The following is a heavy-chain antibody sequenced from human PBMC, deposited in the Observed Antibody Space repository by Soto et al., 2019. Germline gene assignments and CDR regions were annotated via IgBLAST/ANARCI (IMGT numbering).Heavy chain of an antibody. CDR2: INMDGSTI. V-gene: IGHV3-74*01. CDR3: VRDRGFPDAFDI. CDR1: GFTFSALW. Sequence: GGALRPSCVASGFTFSALWMFWVRPAPGKGPVWLSRINMDGSTIIYADSVKGRFTISRDNAKNTLHLQMNSLRDDDTAVYYCVRDRGFPDAFDIWGQGTMVTVSS. D-gene: IGHD2-15*01. J-gene: IGHJ3*02.